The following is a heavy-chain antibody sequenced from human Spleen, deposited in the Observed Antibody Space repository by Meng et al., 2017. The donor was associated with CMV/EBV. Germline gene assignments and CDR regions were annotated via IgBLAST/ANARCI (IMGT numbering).Heavy chain of an antibody. V-gene: IGHV1-2*02. CDR1: GYTFTSYA. CDR3: ARVKRYCTGGSCSSTGYYGMDV. Sequence: ASVKVSCKTSGYTFTSYAFNWVRQAPGQGLEWMGWIDPNSGGTNYAQKFQGRVTMTGDTSITTAYMELSRLRSDDMAVYYCARVKRYCTGGSCSSTGYYGMDVWGQGTTVTVSS. J-gene: IGHJ6*02. CDR2: IDPNSGGT. D-gene: IGHD2-15*01.